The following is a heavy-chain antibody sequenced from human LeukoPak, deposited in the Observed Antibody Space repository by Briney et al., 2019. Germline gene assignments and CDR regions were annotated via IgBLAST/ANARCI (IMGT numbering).Heavy chain of an antibody. V-gene: IGHV1-46*01. D-gene: IGHD3-10*01. CDR1: GYTFTGYY. CDR2: INPSGGST. J-gene: IGHJ4*02. Sequence: ASVKVSCKASGYTFTGYYMHWVRQAPGQGLEWMGWINPSGGSTSYAQKFQGRVTMTRDTSTSTVYMELSSLRSEDTAVYYCARVSGYYYGSRSYYNALSYWGQGTLVTVSS. CDR3: ARVSGYYYGSRSYYNALSY.